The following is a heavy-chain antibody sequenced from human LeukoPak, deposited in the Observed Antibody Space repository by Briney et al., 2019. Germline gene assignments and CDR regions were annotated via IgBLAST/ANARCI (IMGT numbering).Heavy chain of an antibody. CDR3: ARDRAYYYDSSGYYYFDH. CDR2: ISFSGSPT. Sequence: GGSLRLSCAASGFTFSDYYMSWIRQAPGKGLEWVSYISFSGSPTQYADSVKGRFTISRDNAKNSLYLQMNSLRDEDTAVYYCARDRAYYYDSSGYYYFDHWGQGTLVTVSS. CDR1: GFTFSDYY. D-gene: IGHD3-22*01. V-gene: IGHV3-11*01. J-gene: IGHJ4*02.